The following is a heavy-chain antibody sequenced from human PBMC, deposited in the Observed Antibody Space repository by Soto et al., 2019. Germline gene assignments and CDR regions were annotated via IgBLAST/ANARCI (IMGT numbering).Heavy chain of an antibody. Sequence: EVRLVESGGGLVKPGASLRLSCAASGFTFRSYSLNWVRQAPGKGLEWVSSISGTSNDIYYADSVKGRFIISRDNARDSLYLQMYSLSAEDTAIYFCATSIAAHLGYYGMDVWGQGTPVTVSS. J-gene: IGHJ6*02. CDR3: ATSIAAHLGYYGMDV. V-gene: IGHV3-21*01. CDR2: ISGTSNDI. CDR1: GFTFRSYS. D-gene: IGHD6-6*01.